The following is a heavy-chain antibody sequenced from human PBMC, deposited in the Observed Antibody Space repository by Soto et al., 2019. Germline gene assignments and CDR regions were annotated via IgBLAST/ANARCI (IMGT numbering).Heavy chain of an antibody. CDR1: GGSFSGYY. CDR3: ARGLVEMATIGRWFDP. Sequence: LSLTCAVYGGSFSGYYWSWIRQPPGKGLEWIGEINHSGSTNYNPSLKSRVTISVDTSKNQFSLKLSSVTAADTAVYYCARGLVEMATIGRWFDPWGQGTLVTVSS. D-gene: IGHD5-12*01. CDR2: INHSGST. V-gene: IGHV4-34*01. J-gene: IGHJ5*02.